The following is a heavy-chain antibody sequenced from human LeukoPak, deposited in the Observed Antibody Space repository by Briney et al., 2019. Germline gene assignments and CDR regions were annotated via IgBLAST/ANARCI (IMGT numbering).Heavy chain of an antibody. Sequence: GGSLRLSCAASGFTFSRDWMHWVRQAPGQGLVWVSRINPAGSSTNYADSVKCRFTISRDNAMNTLYLHLNSLRAEDTAVYYCARGVRGSYGTDLWGQGTLVTVSS. CDR3: ARGVRGSYGTDL. CDR1: GFTFSRDW. V-gene: IGHV3-74*01. CDR2: INPAGSST. D-gene: IGHD1-26*01. J-gene: IGHJ5*02.